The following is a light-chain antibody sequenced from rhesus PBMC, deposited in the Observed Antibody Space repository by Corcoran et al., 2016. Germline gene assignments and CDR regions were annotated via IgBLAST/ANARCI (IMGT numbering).Light chain of an antibody. CDR2: GGS. Sequence: DIVMTQTPLSLPITPGEPASISCSSSQSLLHSNGNTYLHWYLQKPGQFPQLLIYGGSNRASGVPDRFSGGGAGTDVTLKISKVGAEYVGVYYCVQTIAFPWTFGQGAKVEIK. CDR1: QSLLHSNGNTY. J-gene: IGKJ1*01. V-gene: IGKV2-72*01. CDR3: VQTIAFPWT.